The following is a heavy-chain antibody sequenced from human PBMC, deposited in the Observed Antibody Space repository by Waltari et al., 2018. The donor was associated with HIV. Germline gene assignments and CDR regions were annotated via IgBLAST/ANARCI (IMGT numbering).Heavy chain of an antibody. CDR2: ISGYNANT. CDR1: GYISTTYG. Sequence: QVHLVHSGAEVKLPGHSVRVSCKTSGYISTTYGASWVRQAPGQGLEWLGWISGYNANTNYAQRLQGRVTLTTDTSTSTAYMELRSLRSDDTAVYYCARGLGGSYYYGVDVWGQGTTVTVS. CDR3: ARGLGGSYYYGVDV. V-gene: IGHV1-18*01. J-gene: IGHJ6*02.